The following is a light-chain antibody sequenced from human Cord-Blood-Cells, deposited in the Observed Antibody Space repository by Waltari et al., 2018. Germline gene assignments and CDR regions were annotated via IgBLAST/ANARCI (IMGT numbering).Light chain of an antibody. V-gene: IGLV2-23*02. CDR1: SSDVGSYTL. CDR2: EVS. J-gene: IGLJ2*01. Sequence: QSALTQPASVSGSPGQSITISRTGTSSDVGSYTLVPWYQQHPGKAPKPMIYEVSKGPSGVSSRFSGSKSGNTASLTITGLQAEDEADYYCCSYAGSSTVVFGGGTELTVL. CDR3: CSYAGSSTVV.